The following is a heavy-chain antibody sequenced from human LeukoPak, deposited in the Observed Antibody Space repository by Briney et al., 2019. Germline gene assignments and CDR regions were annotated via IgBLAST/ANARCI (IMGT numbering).Heavy chain of an antibody. CDR3: AKELGGYVVVTGMFDS. V-gene: IGHV4-39*07. CDR1: GGFVNSNSYF. Sequence: SETLSLTCAVSGGFVNSNSYFWGWVRQPPGKGLEWIGSIYYSGSTYYSPSLKSRVTISADTSKNQFSLKLNSVTAADTAVYYCAKELGGYVVVTGMFDSWGQGTLVTVSS. CDR2: IYYSGST. D-gene: IGHD2-21*02. J-gene: IGHJ4*02.